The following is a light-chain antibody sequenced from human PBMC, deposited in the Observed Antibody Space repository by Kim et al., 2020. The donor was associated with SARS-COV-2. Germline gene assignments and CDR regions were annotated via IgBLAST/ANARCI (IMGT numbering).Light chain of an antibody. CDR3: QVWDSSTAV. J-gene: IGLJ2*01. CDR1: NIGSKN. V-gene: IGLV3-9*01. CDR2: RDI. Sequence: SYELTQPLSVSVALGQTARITCGGNNIGSKNVYWYQQKPGQAPVLVIYRDINRPSGIPERFSGSNSGNTATLTISRAQVSDEADYYCQVWDSSTAVFGGGTQLTVL.